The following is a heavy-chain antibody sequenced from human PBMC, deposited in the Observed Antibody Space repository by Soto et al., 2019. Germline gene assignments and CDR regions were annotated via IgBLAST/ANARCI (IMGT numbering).Heavy chain of an antibody. V-gene: IGHV4-31*02. CDR1: GGSISSGGYY. J-gene: IGHJ4*02. D-gene: IGHD5-12*01. Sequence: SETLSLTWTVSGGSISSGGYYWSWIRQHPGKGLEWIGYIYYSGSTYYNPSLKSRVTISVDTSKNQFSLKLSSVTAADTAVYYCAREEEYSGPRFDYWGQGTLVTVSS. CDR3: AREEEYSGPRFDY. CDR2: IYYSGST.